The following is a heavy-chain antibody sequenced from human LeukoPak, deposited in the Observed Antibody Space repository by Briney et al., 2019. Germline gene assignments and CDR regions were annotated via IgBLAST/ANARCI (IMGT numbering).Heavy chain of an antibody. Sequence: SKTLSLTCTVSGGSISSYYWSWIRQPPGKGLEWIGYIYYSGSTNYNPSLKSRVTISVDTSKNQFSLKLSSVTAADTAVYYCARVSNGYYGSGGLDYYYYMDVWGKGTTVTVSS. J-gene: IGHJ6*03. CDR1: GGSISSYY. CDR2: IYYSGST. V-gene: IGHV4-59*01. D-gene: IGHD3-10*01. CDR3: ARVSNGYYGSGGLDYYYYMDV.